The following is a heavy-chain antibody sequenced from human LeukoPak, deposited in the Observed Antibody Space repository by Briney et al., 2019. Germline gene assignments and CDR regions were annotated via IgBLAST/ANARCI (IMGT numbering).Heavy chain of an antibody. CDR3: ARGGLSVETGFDY. CDR1: GYTFTGYH. CDR2: INPNSGGT. J-gene: IGHJ4*02. Sequence: ASVKVSCKASGYTFTGYHMHWVRQAPGQGLEWMGWINPNSGGTNYAQKFQGRVTMARDTSISTAYMELSRLRSDDTAVYYCARGGLSVETGFDYWGQGTLVTVSS. V-gene: IGHV1-2*02. D-gene: IGHD4-23*01.